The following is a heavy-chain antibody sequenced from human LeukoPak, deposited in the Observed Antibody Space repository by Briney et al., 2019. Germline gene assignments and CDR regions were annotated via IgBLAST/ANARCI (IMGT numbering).Heavy chain of an antibody. CDR2: IYSSVT. CDR3: ASRPLLWGFAY. D-gene: IGHD3-16*01. V-gene: IGHV4-39*01. CDR1: GDSISSSSYY. J-gene: IGHJ4*02. Sequence: SETLSLTCTVSGDSISSSSYYWGWIRQPPGKGLEWIASIYSSVTYYNPSLKSRVTISVDTSKNQFSLNLSSVTAADTAVYYCASRPLLWGFAYWGQGTLVTVSS.